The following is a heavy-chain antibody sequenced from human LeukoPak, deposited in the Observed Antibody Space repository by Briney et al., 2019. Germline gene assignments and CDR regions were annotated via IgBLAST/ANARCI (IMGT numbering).Heavy chain of an antibody. Sequence: GGSLRLSCAASGFTFSSYAMSWVRQAPGKGLEWVSAISGSGGSTYYADSVKGRFTISRDKSKNTLFLQMSSLTAEDTAVYYCAKDPDYGDYTTDYWGQGTLVTVSS. CDR1: GFTFSSYA. D-gene: IGHD4-17*01. CDR3: AKDPDYGDYTTDY. CDR2: ISGSGGST. J-gene: IGHJ4*02. V-gene: IGHV3-23*01.